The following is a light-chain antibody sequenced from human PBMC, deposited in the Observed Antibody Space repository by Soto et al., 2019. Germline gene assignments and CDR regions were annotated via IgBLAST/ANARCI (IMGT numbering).Light chain of an antibody. J-gene: IGLJ2*01. V-gene: IGLV7-46*01. CDR2: DTS. CDR1: TGPVTTGHY. Sequence: QAVVTQEPSVTVSPGRTVTLTCGSGTGPVTTGHYPFWFQQKPGQAPRTLIYDTSNKHSWTPARFSGSLLGGKAALTLSGAQPEDEADYYCLLSYSGARVFGGGTKLTVL. CDR3: LLSYSGARV.